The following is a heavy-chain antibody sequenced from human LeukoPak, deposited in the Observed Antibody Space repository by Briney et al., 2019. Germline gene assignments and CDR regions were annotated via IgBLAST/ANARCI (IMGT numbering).Heavy chain of an antibody. CDR2: IDTSGNT. J-gene: IGHJ4*02. D-gene: IGHD3-10*01. Sequence: SETLSLTCTVSGGSISSYYWSWIRQPAGKGLEWIGRIDTSGNTNYKPSLKSRVTMSVDTSKNQFSLKLSSVTAADTAVYYCARDLYYYGSGSYHYFDYWGQGTLVTVSS. CDR3: ARDLYYYGSGSYHYFDY. CDR1: GGSISSYY. V-gene: IGHV4-4*07.